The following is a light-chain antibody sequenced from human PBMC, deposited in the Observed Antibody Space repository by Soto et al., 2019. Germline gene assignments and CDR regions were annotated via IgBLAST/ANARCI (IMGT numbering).Light chain of an antibody. V-gene: IGKV1-39*01. CDR2: AAS. J-gene: IGKJ4*01. CDR3: QQSYRPHFT. Sequence: DIQMTQSPSSLSASVGDRVTITCRASQSISNSLNWYQQKPGKAPKLLIYAASTLQSGVPSRFSGSGSGTDFTLTISSLQPEDFANYSCQQSYRPHFTFGGGTKVEIK. CDR1: QSISNS.